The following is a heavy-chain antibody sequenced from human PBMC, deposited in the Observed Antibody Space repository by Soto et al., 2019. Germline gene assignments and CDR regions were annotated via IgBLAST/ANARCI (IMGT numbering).Heavy chain of an antibody. CDR1: GFTFSSYG. CDR2: IWYDGSNK. D-gene: IGHD3-22*01. Sequence: QVQLVESGGGVVQPGRSLRLSCAASGFTFSSYGMHWVRQAPGKGLEWVAVIWYDGSNKYYADSVKGRFTISRDNSKNTLYLQMNSLRAEDTAVYYCARETYYYDSSGTHDLDIWGQGTMVTVSS. V-gene: IGHV3-33*01. CDR3: ARETYYYDSSGTHDLDI. J-gene: IGHJ3*02.